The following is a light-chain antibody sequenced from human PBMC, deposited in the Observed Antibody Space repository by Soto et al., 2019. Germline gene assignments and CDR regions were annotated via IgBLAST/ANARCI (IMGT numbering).Light chain of an antibody. CDR3: HHYATDT. CDR1: QSIRNIY. CDR2: STS. Sequence: IGLTQSPGTLSLSPGERATLSCRASQSIRNIYLAWYQQKPGQAPRLIIYSTSSRATGIPDRFSGSGSGTDFTLTISRLEPEDLGVFYCHHYATDTFGQGTKLEI. J-gene: IGKJ2*01. V-gene: IGKV3-20*01.